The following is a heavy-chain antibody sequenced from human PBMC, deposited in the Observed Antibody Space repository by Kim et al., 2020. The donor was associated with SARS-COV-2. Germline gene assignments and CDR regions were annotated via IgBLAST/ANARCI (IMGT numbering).Heavy chain of an antibody. Sequence: GGSLRLSCAASGFTFSSYWMHWVRQAPGKGLVWVSRINSDGSSTSYADSVKGRFTISRDNAKNTLYLQMNSLRAEDTAVYYCARDRAYDSSRGRYAFDIWGQGTMVTVSS. CDR3: ARDRAYDSSRGRYAFDI. J-gene: IGHJ3*02. CDR2: INSDGSST. CDR1: GFTFSSYW. D-gene: IGHD3-22*01. V-gene: IGHV3-74*01.